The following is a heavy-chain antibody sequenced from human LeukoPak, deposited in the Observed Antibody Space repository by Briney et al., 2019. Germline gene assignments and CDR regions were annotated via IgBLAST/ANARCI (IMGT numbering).Heavy chain of an antibody. J-gene: IGHJ4*02. CDR2: IWYDGSNK. Sequence: GGSLRLSCAASGFTFSSYGMHWVRQAPGKGLEWVAVIWYDGSNKYYADSVKGRFTISRDNSKNTLYLQMNSLRAEDTAVYYCAKGYCGSTSCYELDYWGQGTLVTVSS. CDR1: GFTFSSYG. CDR3: AKGYCGSTSCYELDY. V-gene: IGHV3-33*06. D-gene: IGHD2-2*01.